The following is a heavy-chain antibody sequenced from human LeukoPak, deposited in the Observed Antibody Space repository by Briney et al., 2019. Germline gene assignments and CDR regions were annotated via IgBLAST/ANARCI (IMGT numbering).Heavy chain of an antibody. V-gene: IGHV1-2*02. CDR3: ARVEVVATIPFDC. D-gene: IGHD5-12*01. CDR2: INPNSGGT. CDR1: GYTFTGYY. J-gene: IGHJ4*02. Sequence: ASVKVSCKASGYTFTGYYMHWVRQAPGQGLEWMGWINPNSGGTNYAQKFQGRVTMTRNTSISTAYMELSRLRSDDTAVYYCARVEVVATIPFDCWGQGTLVSVSS.